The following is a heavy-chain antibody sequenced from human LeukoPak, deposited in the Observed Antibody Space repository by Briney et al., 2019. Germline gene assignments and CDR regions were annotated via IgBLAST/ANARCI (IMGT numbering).Heavy chain of an antibody. CDR1: GGSISSYY. J-gene: IGHJ6*02. CDR2: IYYSGST. CDR3: ARPSYYDSSGYYGTHYYYYGMDV. V-gene: IGHV4-59*08. D-gene: IGHD3-22*01. Sequence: PSETLSLTCTVSGGSISSYYWSWIRQPPGKGLEWIGYIYYSGSTNYNPSLKSRVTISVDTSKNQFSLKLSSVTAADTAVYYCARPSYYDSSGYYGTHYYYYGMDVWGQGTTVTVSS.